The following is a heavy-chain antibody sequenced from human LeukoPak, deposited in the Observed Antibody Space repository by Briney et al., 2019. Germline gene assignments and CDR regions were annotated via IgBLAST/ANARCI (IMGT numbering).Heavy chain of an antibody. J-gene: IGHJ5*02. D-gene: IGHD3-10*01. CDR3: ARHSIRLLWFGELGSVFWFDP. CDR2: IYHSGST. Sequence: PSETLSLTCTVSGGSISSSSYYWGWIRQPPGKGLEWIGSIYHSGSTYYNPSLKSRVTISVDTSKNQFSLKLSSVTAADTAVYYCARHSIRLLWFGELGSVFWFDPWGQGTLVTVSS. CDR1: GGSISSSSYY. V-gene: IGHV4-39*01.